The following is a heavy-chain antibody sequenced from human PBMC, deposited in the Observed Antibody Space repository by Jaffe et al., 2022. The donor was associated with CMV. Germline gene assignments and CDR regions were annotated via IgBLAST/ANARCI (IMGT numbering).Heavy chain of an antibody. CDR1: GFAFSGYD. D-gene: IGHD3-3*01. CDR2: ISYGGVI. Sequence: QVQLVESGGGVVQPGKSLRLSCATSGFAFSGYDIHWVRQSPGKGLEWVAAISYGGVIYSADSVKGRLFLSRDNSKNTVFLQMNSLRAEDTGIYYCARERPGPSMIFGEVISKYYYGFDAWGRGTTVTVSS. V-gene: IGHV3-33*05. CDR3: ARERPGPSMIFGEVISKYYYGFDA. J-gene: IGHJ6*02.